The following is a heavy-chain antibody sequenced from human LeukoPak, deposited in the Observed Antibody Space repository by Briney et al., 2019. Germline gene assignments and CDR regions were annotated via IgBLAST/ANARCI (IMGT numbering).Heavy chain of an antibody. CDR2: ISSSSYI. CDR1: GFTFSSYS. CDR3: ARAVGTFGGVIVDYYFDY. V-gene: IGHV3-21*01. D-gene: IGHD3-16*02. J-gene: IGHJ4*02. Sequence: GGSLRLSCAASGFTFSSYSMNGVRQAPGKGLEWVSSISSSSYIYYADSVKGRFTISRDNAKNSLYLQMNSLRAEDTAVYYCARAVGTFGGVIVDYYFDYWGQGTLVTVSS.